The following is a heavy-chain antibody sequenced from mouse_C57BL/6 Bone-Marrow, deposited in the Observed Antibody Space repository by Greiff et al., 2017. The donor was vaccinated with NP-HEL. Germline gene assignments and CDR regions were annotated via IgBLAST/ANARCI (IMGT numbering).Heavy chain of an antibody. CDR3: ANPPYSNPSLAY. CDR1: GYTFTSYT. V-gene: IGHV1-4*01. J-gene: IGHJ4*01. D-gene: IGHD2-5*01. Sequence: VQLHQSGAELARPGASVKMSCKASGYTFTSYTMHWVKQRPGQGLEWIGYINPSSGYTKYNQKFKDKATLTADKSSSTAYMQLSSLTSEDSAVYYCANPPYSNPSLAYWGQGTSVTVSS. CDR2: INPSSGYT.